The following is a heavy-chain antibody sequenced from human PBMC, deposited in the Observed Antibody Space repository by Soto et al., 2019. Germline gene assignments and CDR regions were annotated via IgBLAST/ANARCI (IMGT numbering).Heavy chain of an antibody. CDR2: IYYSGST. D-gene: IGHD2-8*01. V-gene: IGHV4-31*03. J-gene: IGHJ3*02. Sequence: SETLSLTCTVSGGSISSGGYYWSWIRQHPGKGLEWIGYIYYSGSTYYNPSLKSRVTISVDTSKNQFSLKLSSVTAADTAVYYCARAYCTNGVCSLFAFDIWGQGTMVTVSS. CDR1: GGSISSGGYY. CDR3: ARAYCTNGVCSLFAFDI.